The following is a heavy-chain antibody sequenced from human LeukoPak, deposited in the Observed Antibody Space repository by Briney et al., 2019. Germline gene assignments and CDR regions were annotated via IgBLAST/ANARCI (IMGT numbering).Heavy chain of an antibody. Sequence: PGGSLRLSCAASGFTFSSYSMNWVRQAPGKGLEWVSSISSSSSYIYYADSVKGRFTISRVNAKNSLYLQMNSLRAEDTAVYYCARDPYCSGGSCTGWFDPWGQGTLVTVSS. V-gene: IGHV3-21*01. CDR2: ISSSSSYI. D-gene: IGHD2-15*01. J-gene: IGHJ5*02. CDR3: ARDPYCSGGSCTGWFDP. CDR1: GFTFSSYS.